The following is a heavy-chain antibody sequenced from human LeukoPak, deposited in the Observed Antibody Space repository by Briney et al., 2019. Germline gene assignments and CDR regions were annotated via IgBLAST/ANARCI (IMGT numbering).Heavy chain of an antibody. D-gene: IGHD3-10*01. CDR1: GSSFTSYW. J-gene: IGHJ6*04. Sequence: GASLRISCKGSGSSFTSYWISWVRQMPGKGLEWMGRIDPSDSYTNYSPSFQGHVTISADKSISTAYLQWSSLKASDTAMYYCARLRIGYYGSGSYQYYGMDVWGKGTTVTVSS. CDR3: ARLRIGYYGSGSYQYYGMDV. CDR2: IDPSDSYT. V-gene: IGHV5-10-1*01.